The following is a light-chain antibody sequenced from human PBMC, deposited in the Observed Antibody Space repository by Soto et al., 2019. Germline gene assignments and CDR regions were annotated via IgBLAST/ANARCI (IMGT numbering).Light chain of an antibody. Sequence: DIQMTQSPSSLSASVGDRVTITCQASQDIDKFLNWYQQKPGKAPKLLIDDTSNLGTGVPSRFSGSGSGTDFTFTISSLQPEDIATYYCQQYYDLPITFGQGTRLEIK. CDR2: DTS. CDR3: QQYYDLPIT. CDR1: QDIDKF. V-gene: IGKV1-33*01. J-gene: IGKJ5*01.